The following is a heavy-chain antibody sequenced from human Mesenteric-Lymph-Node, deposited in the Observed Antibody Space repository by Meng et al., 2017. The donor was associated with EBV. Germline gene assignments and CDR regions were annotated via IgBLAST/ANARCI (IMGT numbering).Heavy chain of an antibody. CDR2: IYHSGST. V-gene: IGHV4-4*02. Sequence: HGPLQGAGPGLVTPSGLLSCTGAFSGGSISSSNWWSWVRQPPGKGLEWIGEIYHSGSTNYNPSLKSRVTISVDKSKNQFSLNRSSVTAADTAVYYCARVGQWLPIDYWGQGTLVTVSS. J-gene: IGHJ4*02. D-gene: IGHD6-19*01. CDR1: GGSISSSNW. CDR3: ARVGQWLPIDY.